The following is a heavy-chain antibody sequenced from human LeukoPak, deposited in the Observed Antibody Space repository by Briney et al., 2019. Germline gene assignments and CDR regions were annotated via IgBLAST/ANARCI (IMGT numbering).Heavy chain of an antibody. Sequence: PGGSLRLSCAASGFTFSSYTMNWVRQAPGKGLEWVSSISTSSIYIYYADSVKGRFTISRDNAKNSLYLQMNSLRAEDTAVYYCARVHSSGWYLEWFDYWGQGTLVTVSS. CDR3: ARVHSSGWYLEWFDY. CDR1: GFTFSSYT. J-gene: IGHJ4*02. V-gene: IGHV3-21*04. CDR2: ISTSSIYI. D-gene: IGHD6-19*01.